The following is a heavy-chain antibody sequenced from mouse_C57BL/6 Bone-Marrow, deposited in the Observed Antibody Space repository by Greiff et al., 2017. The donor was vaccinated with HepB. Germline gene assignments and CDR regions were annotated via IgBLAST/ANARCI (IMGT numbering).Heavy chain of an antibody. CDR2: MRSKSSNYAT. J-gene: IGHJ2*01. V-gene: IGHV10-3*01. CDR3: VRDTLLYFDY. D-gene: IGHD1-1*01. CDR1: GFTFNTYA. Sequence: EVQVVESGGGLVQPKGSLKLSCAASGFTFNTYAMHWVRQAPGKGLEWVARMRSKSSNYATYYADSVKDRFTISRDDSQSMLYLQMNNLKTEDTAMYYCVRDTLLYFDYWGQGTTLTVSS.